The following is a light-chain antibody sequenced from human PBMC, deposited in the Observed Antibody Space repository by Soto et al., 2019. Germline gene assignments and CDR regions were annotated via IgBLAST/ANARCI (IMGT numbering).Light chain of an antibody. J-gene: IGLJ2*01. CDR3: QSYDNSLSHVV. V-gene: IGLV1-40*01. CDR2: GDN. Sequence: QSVLTQPPSVSGAPGQRITIPCTGSSSNIGSFYDVHWYQQLPGTVPKLLIYGDNNRPSGVPDRFSGSKSGTSASLAITGLQPEDEADYYCQSYDNSLSHVVFGGGTKLTVL. CDR1: SSNIGSFYD.